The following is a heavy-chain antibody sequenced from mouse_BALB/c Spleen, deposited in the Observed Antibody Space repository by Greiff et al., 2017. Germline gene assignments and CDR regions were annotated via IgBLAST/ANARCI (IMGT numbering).Heavy chain of an antibody. V-gene: IGHV1-4*02. CDR1: GYTFTSYT. CDR2: INPSSGYT. D-gene: IGHD6-5*01. J-gene: IGHJ4*01. Sequence: QVQLQQSAAELPRPGASVKMSCKASGYTFTSYTMHWVKQRPGQGLEWIGYINPSSGYTEYNQKFKDKTTLTADKSSSTAYMQLSSLTSEDSAVYYCARSLPYYAMDYWGQGTSVTVSS. CDR3: ARSLPYYAMDY.